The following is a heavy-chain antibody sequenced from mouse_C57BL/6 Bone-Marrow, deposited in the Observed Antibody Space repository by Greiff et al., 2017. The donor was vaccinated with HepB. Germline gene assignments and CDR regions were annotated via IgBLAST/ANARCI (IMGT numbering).Heavy chain of an antibody. V-gene: IGHV1-64*01. D-gene: IGHD3-1*01. CDR3: ARIGLAWFAY. Sequence: VQLQQPGAELVKPGASVKLSCKASGYTFTSYWMHWVKQRPGQGLEWIGMIHPNSGSTNYNEKFKSKATLTVDKSSSTAYTQLSSLTSEDSAVYYCARIGLAWFAYWGQGTLVTVSA. J-gene: IGHJ3*01. CDR2: IHPNSGST. CDR1: GYTFTSYW.